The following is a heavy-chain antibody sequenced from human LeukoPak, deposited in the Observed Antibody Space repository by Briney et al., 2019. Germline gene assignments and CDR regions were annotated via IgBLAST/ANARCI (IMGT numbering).Heavy chain of an antibody. CDR1: GGSISSGDYY. Sequence: SETLSLTCTVSGGSISSGDYYWSWIRQPPGKGLECIGYISYSGSTYTYYDPSLKSRVTISVDTSKNQFSLKLSSVTAADTAVYYCAREERRDDYKFDYWGQGTLVTVSS. D-gene: IGHD5-24*01. CDR3: AREERRDDYKFDY. J-gene: IGHJ4*02. V-gene: IGHV4-30-4*08. CDR2: ISYSGSTYT.